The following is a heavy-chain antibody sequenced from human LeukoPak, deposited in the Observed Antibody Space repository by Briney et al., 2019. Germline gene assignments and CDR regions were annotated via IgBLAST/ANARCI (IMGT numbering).Heavy chain of an antibody. CDR1: GYTFTRYD. Sequence: GASVKVSCKASGYTFTRYDINWVRQATGQGLEWMGWMNPNSGNTGYAQKFQGRVTIARNTSISTAYMELSSLRSEDTAVYYCATNILVRDIINWFDPWGQGTLVTVSS. D-gene: IGHD3-10*01. CDR3: ATNILVRDIINWFDP. J-gene: IGHJ5*02. V-gene: IGHV1-8*03. CDR2: MNPNSGNT.